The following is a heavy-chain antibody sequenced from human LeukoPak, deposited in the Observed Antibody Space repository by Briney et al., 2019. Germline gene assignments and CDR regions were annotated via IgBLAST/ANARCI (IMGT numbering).Heavy chain of an antibody. Sequence: SETLSLTCAVYGGSFSGYYWSWIRQPPGKGLEWIGEINHSGSTNYNPSLKSRVTISVDTSKNQFSLKLSSVTAADTAVYYCAGEGEGCSTTSCYYFDYWGQGTLVTVSS. V-gene: IGHV4-34*01. J-gene: IGHJ4*02. D-gene: IGHD2-2*01. CDR3: AGEGEGCSTTSCYYFDY. CDR1: GGSFSGYY. CDR2: INHSGST.